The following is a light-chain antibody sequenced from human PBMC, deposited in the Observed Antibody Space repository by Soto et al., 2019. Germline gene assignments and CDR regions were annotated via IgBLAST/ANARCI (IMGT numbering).Light chain of an antibody. CDR2: DNN. J-gene: IGLJ1*01. CDR3: QSSASSLSARHV. CDR1: SSNIGAGYE. Sequence: QSVLTQPPSVSGAPGQRVTSSCTGSSSNIGAGYEVHWYQQFPGTAPKLLIYDNNNRPSGVPDRFSASKSGTSASLAITGLQAEDVAYYYSQSSASSLSARHVFVPVTNLTVL. V-gene: IGLV1-40*01.